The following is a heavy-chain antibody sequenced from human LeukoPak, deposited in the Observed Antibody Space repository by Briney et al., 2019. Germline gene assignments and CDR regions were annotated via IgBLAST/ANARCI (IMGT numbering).Heavy chain of an antibody. J-gene: IGHJ4*02. V-gene: IGHV3-23*01. CDR1: GFTLSSYA. CDR2: ICASGGST. D-gene: IGHD6-13*01. CDR3: ARDQMLYSSSLDY. Sequence: GGSLRLSCAASGFTLSSYAMSWVRQAPGKGLEWVSAICASGGSTYYADSVKGRFTISRDTSKNTLYLQMNSLRAEDTAVYYCARDQMLYSSSLDYWGQGTLVTVSS.